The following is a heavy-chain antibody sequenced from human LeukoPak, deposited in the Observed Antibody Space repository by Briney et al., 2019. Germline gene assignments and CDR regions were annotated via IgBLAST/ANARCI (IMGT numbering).Heavy chain of an antibody. CDR1: GFTFGSYA. V-gene: IGHV3-30-3*01. CDR2: ISYDGSNK. D-gene: IGHD2-15*01. Sequence: PGGSLRLSCAASGFTFGSYAMHWVRQAPGKGLEWVAVISYDGSNKYYADSVKGRFTISRDNSKNTLYLQMNSLRAEDTAVYYCARDLAVVVVAAKLHYYYYGMDVWGQGTTVTVSS. J-gene: IGHJ6*02. CDR3: ARDLAVVVVAAKLHYYYYGMDV.